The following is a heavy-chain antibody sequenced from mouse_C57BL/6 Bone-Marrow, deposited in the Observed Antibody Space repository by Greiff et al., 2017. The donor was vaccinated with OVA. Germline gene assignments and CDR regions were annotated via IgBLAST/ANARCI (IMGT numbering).Heavy chain of an antibody. CDR1: GFTFSSYA. V-gene: IGHV5-4*01. CDR3: ARDGYYHVYFDV. J-gene: IGHJ1*03. Sequence: EVKLMASGGGLVKPGGSLTLSCAASGFTFSSYAMSWVRPPPDKRLECVATISDGGSYTYNPDNVKGRFTISRDNAKNTLYLQMSHLKSEDTAMYYCARDGYYHVYFDVWGTGTTVTVSS. D-gene: IGHD1-1*01. CDR2: ISDGGSYT.